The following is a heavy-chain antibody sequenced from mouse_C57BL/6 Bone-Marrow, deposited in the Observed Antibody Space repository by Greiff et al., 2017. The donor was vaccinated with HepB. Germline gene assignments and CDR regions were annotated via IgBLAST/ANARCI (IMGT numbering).Heavy chain of an antibody. J-gene: IGHJ2*01. CDR3: ARKGTTVVAPGDH. Sequence: QVHVKQSGAELARPGASVKLSCKASGYTFTSYGISWVKQRTGQGLEWIGEIYPRSGNTYYNEKFKGKATLTADKSSSTAYMELRSLTSEDSAVYFCARKGTTVVAPGDHWGQGTTLTVSS. D-gene: IGHD1-1*01. CDR2: IYPRSGNT. V-gene: IGHV1-81*01. CDR1: GYTFTSYG.